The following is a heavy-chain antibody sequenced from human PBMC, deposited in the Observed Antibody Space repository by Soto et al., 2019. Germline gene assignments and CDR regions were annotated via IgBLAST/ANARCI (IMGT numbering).Heavy chain of an antibody. CDR2: IIPIFGTA. CDR3: ARDGDYGDYYYYYYGMDV. D-gene: IGHD4-17*01. J-gene: IGHJ6*02. CDR1: GGTFSSYA. Sequence: AVKVSCKASGGTFSSYAISWVRQAPGQGLEWMGGIIPIFGTANYAQKFQGRVTITADESTSTAYMELSSLRSEDTAVYYCARDGDYGDYYYYYYGMDVWGQGTTVTVSS. V-gene: IGHV1-69*13.